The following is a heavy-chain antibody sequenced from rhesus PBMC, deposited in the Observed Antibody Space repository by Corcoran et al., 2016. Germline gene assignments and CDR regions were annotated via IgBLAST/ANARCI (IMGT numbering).Heavy chain of an antibody. Sequence: QVQLQESGPGLVKPSETLSLTCAVSGYSIRRGYRWSWIRQPPVKGREWIGYIGGSSGSTNYNPSLKSRVTISKDTSKNQFSLKLSSVTAADTAVYYCAREVNAFDFWGQGLRVTVSS. CDR3: AREVNAFDF. CDR2: IGGSSGST. J-gene: IGHJ3*01. D-gene: IGHD3-34*01. CDR1: GYSIRRGYR. V-gene: IGHV4-127*01.